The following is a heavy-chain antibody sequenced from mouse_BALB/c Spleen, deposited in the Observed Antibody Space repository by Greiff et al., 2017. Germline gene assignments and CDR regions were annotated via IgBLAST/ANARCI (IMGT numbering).Heavy chain of an antibody. V-gene: IGHV1-9*01. J-gene: IGHJ4*01. CDR3: ARVGDYDEGYAMDY. CDR2: ILPGSGST. Sequence: QVQLQQSGAELMKPGASVKISCKATGYTFSSYWIEWVKQRPGHGLEWIGEILPGSGSTNYNEKFKGKATFTADTSSNTAYMQLSSLTSEDSAVYYCARVGDYDEGYAMDYWGQGTSVTVSS. CDR1: GYTFSSYW. D-gene: IGHD2-4*01.